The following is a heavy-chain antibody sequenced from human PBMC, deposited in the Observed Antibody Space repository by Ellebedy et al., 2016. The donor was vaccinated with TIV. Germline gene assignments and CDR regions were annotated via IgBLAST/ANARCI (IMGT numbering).Heavy chain of an antibody. D-gene: IGHD2-21*01. Sequence: GGSLRLXXTASGFTFSSYWMHWVRQAPGKGLEWVANIKQDGSVKKYVDSVEGRFTISRDNGKNSLYLQMNSLRGEDTAVYYCAREVGGGGAYWGQGTLVTVSS. CDR2: IKQDGSVK. V-gene: IGHV3-7*01. CDR3: AREVGGGGAY. J-gene: IGHJ4*02. CDR1: GFTFSSYW.